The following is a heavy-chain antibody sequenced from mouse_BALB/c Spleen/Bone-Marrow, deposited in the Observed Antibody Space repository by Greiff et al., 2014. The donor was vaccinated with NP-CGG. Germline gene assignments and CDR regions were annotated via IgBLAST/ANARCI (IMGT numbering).Heavy chain of an antibody. CDR2: ISSGSSTI. V-gene: IGHV5-17*02. J-gene: IGHJ2*01. CDR3: TRGGNWDDFDY. Sequence: DVHLVESGGGLVQPGGSRKLSCAASGFTFSSFGMHWVRQTPEKGLEWVAYISSGSSTIYYADTVKGRFTISRDNPKNTLFPQVTSLRSEDTAMYYCTRGGNWDDFDYWGQGTTLTVSS. CDR1: GFTFSSFG. D-gene: IGHD4-1*01.